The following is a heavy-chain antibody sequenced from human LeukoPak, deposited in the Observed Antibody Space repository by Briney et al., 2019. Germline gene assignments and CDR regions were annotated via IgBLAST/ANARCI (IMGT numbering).Heavy chain of an antibody. D-gene: IGHD6-13*01. CDR3: ARPGQRIAAAEY. Sequence: PSETLTLPCTVSGGPISSYYWVWIRQPAGKGLEWIGRIYTSGSPNHNTSRKSRVTMSVDTYKNQFSLKLRSVTAGDTAVYYCARPGQRIAAAEYWGQGTLVTVSS. V-gene: IGHV4-4*07. CDR1: GGPISSYY. CDR2: IYTSGSP. J-gene: IGHJ4*02.